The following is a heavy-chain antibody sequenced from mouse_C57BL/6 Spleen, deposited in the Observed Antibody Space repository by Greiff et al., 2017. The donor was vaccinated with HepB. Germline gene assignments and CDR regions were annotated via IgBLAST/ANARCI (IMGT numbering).Heavy chain of an antibody. J-gene: IGHJ4*01. CDR1: GFTFSSYA. D-gene: IGHD2-3*01. CDR3: AREGAYDGYYGAMDY. Sequence: EVQGVESGGGLVKPGGSLKLSCAASGFTFSSYAMSWVRQTPEKRLEWVATISDGGSYTYYPDNVKGRFTISRDNAKNNLYLQMSHLKSEDTAMYYCAREGAYDGYYGAMDYWGQGTSVTVSS. CDR2: ISDGGSYT. V-gene: IGHV5-4*01.